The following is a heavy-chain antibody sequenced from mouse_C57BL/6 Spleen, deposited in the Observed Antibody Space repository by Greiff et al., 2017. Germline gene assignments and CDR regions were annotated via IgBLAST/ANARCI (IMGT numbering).Heavy chain of an antibody. D-gene: IGHD1-1*01. V-gene: IGHV1-55*01. CDR2: IYPGSGST. Sequence: VQLQQPGAELVKPGASVKMSCKASGYTFTSYWITWVKQRPGQGLEWVGDIYPGSGSTNYHEQFKSKATLTVATSYSTAYMQLSSLPSEDSAVNYCARSAVEGRSWFAYWGQVTLVTVSA. CDR1: GYTFTSYW. CDR3: ARSAVEGRSWFAY. J-gene: IGHJ3*01.